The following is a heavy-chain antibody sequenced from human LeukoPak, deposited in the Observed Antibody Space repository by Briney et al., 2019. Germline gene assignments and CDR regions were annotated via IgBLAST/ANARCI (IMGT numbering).Heavy chain of an antibody. V-gene: IGHV3-7*01. CDR3: ARSIGWYPEV. Sequence: GGSLRLSCAASGFTFSSYWMSWVRQAPGKGLEWVANMKQDGSEKSYVDSVKGRFTISRDNARNSLYLQMNSLRVEDTAVYYCARSIGWYPEVWGQGTLVTVSS. CDR2: MKQDGSEK. D-gene: IGHD6-19*01. J-gene: IGHJ4*02. CDR1: GFTFSSYW.